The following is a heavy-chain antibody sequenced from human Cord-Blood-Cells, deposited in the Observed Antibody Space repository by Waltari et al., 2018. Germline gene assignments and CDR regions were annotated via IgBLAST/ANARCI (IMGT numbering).Heavy chain of an antibody. CDR2: IIPIFGTA. CDR1: GGTFSSYA. CDR3: ATGGDCSSTSCFADNWFDP. D-gene: IGHD2-2*01. V-gene: IGHV1-69*06. Sequence: QVQLVQSGAEVKKPGSSVKVSCKASGGTFSSYAISWVRQAPGQGREWMGGIIPIFGTANYAQKFQGRVTITADKSTSTAYMELSSLRSEDTAVYYCATGGDCSSTSCFADNWFDPWGQGTLVTVSS. J-gene: IGHJ5*02.